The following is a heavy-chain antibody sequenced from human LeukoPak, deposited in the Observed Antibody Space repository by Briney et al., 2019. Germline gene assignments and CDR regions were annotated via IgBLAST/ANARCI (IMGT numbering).Heavy chain of an antibody. V-gene: IGHV4-4*02. Sequence: PSETLSLTCAVSGGSISSSNWWSWIRPPPGKGLEWIGEINHSGSTNYNPSLKSRVTISVDTSKNQFSLKLSSVTAADTAVYYCARLAFDIVVVPAANYYYYYMDVWGKGTTVTISS. J-gene: IGHJ6*03. CDR2: INHSGST. D-gene: IGHD2-2*01. CDR1: GGSISSSNW. CDR3: ARLAFDIVVVPAANYYYYYMDV.